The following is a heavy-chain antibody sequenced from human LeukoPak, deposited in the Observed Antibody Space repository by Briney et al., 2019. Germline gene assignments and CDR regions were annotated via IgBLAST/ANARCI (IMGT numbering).Heavy chain of an antibody. J-gene: IGHJ4*02. CDR1: GFTFSNVW. CDR3: VTDLVIKGYFDY. Sequence: GGSLRLSCAASGFTFSNVWMSWVRQVPGKGLEWVGRIRRKTDGETTDHAAPVKGRFTISRDDSKNTLYLQMNSLKTEDTAVYYRVTDLVIKGYFDYWGQGALVTVSS. V-gene: IGHV3-15*01. CDR2: IRRKTDGETT. D-gene: IGHD2-21*01.